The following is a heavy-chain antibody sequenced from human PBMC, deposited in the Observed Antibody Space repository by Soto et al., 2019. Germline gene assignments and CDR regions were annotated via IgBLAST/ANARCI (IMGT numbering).Heavy chain of an antibody. CDR1: GFTFSNAW. Sequence: TGGSLRLSCAASGFTFSNAWMSWVRQAPGKGLEWVGRIKSKTDGGTTDYAASVKGRFTISRDDSKNTLYLQMNSLKTEDTAVYYCTTADWNYSFDYWGQGTLVTVSS. J-gene: IGHJ4*02. D-gene: IGHD1-7*01. V-gene: IGHV3-15*01. CDR2: IKSKTDGGTT. CDR3: TTADWNYSFDY.